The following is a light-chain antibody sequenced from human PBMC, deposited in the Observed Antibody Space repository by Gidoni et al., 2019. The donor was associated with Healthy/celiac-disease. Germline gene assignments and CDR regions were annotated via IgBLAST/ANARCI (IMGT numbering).Light chain of an antibody. CDR2: AAS. V-gene: IGKV1-17*01. J-gene: IGKJ2*01. CDR1: QGIRND. CDR3: RQHNSYPYT. Sequence: DIQMTQSPSSLSASVGDRVTITCRARQGIRNDLGWYQQNPGKDPKRLIYAASSLQSGVPTRFSGSGSGTECTLTISSLQPEDFATYYCRQHNSYPYTFGQGTKLEIK.